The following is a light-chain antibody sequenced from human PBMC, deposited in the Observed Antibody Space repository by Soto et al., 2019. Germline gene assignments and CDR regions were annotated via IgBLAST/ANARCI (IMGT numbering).Light chain of an antibody. V-gene: IGLV2-14*03. CDR3: SSYTSASALYV. CDR2: DVT. CDR1: SSDVGGFDY. J-gene: IGLJ1*01. Sequence: QSDLTQPASVTGSPGPSITISCPGTSSDVGGFDYVAWYQQHLGQAPKLIIYDVTVRPSGVSNRFSGSKSGNTASLAITWLQIEDEAHYYCSSYTSASALYVFGTGTKVTV.